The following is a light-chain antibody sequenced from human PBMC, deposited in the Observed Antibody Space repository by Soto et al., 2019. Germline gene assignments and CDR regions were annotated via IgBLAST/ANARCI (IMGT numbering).Light chain of an antibody. CDR3: QQYQTFSPYT. J-gene: IGKJ2*01. CDR1: QGISSW. V-gene: IGKV1-12*01. CDR2: DAS. Sequence: DIQMTQSPSSVSASVGDRVTITCRASQGISSWLAWYQQKPGKAPKVLIYDASTLQSGVPSRFSGSGSGTEFTLTISSVQPDDFASYYCQQYQTFSPYTFGQGTQLEIK.